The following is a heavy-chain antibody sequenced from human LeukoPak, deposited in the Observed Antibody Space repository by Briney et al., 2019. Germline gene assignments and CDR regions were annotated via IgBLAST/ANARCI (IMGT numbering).Heavy chain of an antibody. D-gene: IGHD2-21*02. CDR2: INPSGGST. CDR3: ARDGVVVTAIPVYYFDY. J-gene: IGHJ4*02. V-gene: IGHV1-46*01. CDR1: GYTFTSYY. Sequence: ASVKVSCKASGYTFTSYYMHWVRQAPGQGLEWMGIINPSGGSTSYAQKFQGRVTMTRGTSTSTVYMELSSLRSEDTAVYYCARDGVVVTAIPVYYFDYWGQGTLVTVSS.